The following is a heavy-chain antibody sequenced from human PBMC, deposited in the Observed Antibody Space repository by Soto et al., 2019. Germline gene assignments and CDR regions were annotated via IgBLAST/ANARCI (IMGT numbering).Heavy chain of an antibody. Sequence: QVQLVESGGGVVQPGRSLRLSCAASGFTFSSYAMHWVRQAPGKGREWVAVISYDGSNKYYGDSVKGRFTISRDNPKNALDMQMNSLRAEDTAVYYCASGSASSGYGDYWGQGTLVTVSA. D-gene: IGHD3-22*01. CDR2: ISYDGSNK. V-gene: IGHV3-30-3*01. CDR1: GFTFSSYA. CDR3: ASGSASSGYGDY. J-gene: IGHJ4*02.